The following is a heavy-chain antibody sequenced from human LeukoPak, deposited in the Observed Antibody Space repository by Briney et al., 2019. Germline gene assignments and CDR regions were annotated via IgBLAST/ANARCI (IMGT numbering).Heavy chain of an antibody. Sequence: SETLSLTGAVYGVSFSGYYWSWIRQPPGKGLEWIGEINHSGSTNYNPSLKSRVTISVDTSKNQFSLKLSSVTAADTAVYYCARSYYDSSGYLEPFDYWGQGTLVTVSS. D-gene: IGHD3-22*01. CDR1: GVSFSGYY. J-gene: IGHJ4*02. CDR2: INHSGST. CDR3: ARSYYDSSGYLEPFDY. V-gene: IGHV4-34*01.